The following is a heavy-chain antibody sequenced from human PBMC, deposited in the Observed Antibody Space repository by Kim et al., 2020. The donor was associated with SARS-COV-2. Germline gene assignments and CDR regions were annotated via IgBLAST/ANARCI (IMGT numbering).Heavy chain of an antibody. Sequence: ADSRKGRVTISRDNAKTTLYRQMNSLRVEDTAVYYCARDPAMVRGVIIDYWGQGTLVTVSS. V-gene: IGHV3-74*01. CDR3: ARDPAMVRGVIIDY. J-gene: IGHJ4*02. D-gene: IGHD3-10*01.